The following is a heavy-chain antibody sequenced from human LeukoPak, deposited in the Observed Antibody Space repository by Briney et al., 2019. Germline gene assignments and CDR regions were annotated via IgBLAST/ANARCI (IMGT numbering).Heavy chain of an antibody. V-gene: IGHV3-48*01. CDR1: GFTFSSYS. CDR3: AREQRAGWIDY. D-gene: IGHD6-25*01. Sequence: GRSLRLSCAASGFTFSSYSMNWVRQAPGKGLEWVSYISSSSSTIYYADSVKGRFTISRDNAKNSLYLQMNSLRAEDTAVYYCAREQRAGWIDYWGQGTLVTVSS. J-gene: IGHJ4*02. CDR2: ISSSSSTI.